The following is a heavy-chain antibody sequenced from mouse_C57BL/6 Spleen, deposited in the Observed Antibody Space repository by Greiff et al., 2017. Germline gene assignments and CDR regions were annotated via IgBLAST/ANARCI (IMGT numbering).Heavy chain of an antibody. CDR1: GFSLTSYG. D-gene: IGHD1-3*01. V-gene: IGHV2-2*01. CDR2: IWSGGNT. Sequence: VQLQQSGPGLVQPSQSLSITCTVSGFSLTSYGVHWVRQSPGKGLEWLGVIWSGGNTDYNAAFISRLSISKDNSKSQVFFKMNSLQADDTAIYYCARNYIKAMDYWGQGTSVTVSS. CDR3: ARNYIKAMDY. J-gene: IGHJ4*01.